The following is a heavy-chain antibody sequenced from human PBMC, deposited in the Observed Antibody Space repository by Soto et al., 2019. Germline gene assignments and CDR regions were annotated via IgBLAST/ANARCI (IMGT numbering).Heavy chain of an antibody. CDR2: IKYSGTT. D-gene: IGHD1-26*01. CDR3: ARPVITGSDYDAFDI. V-gene: IGHV4-39*01. Sequence: NPSETLSLTCTVSGGSISSSRCHWGWIRQPPGKGLEWIASIKYSGTTFYNPSLKSRVTLSVDTSKNQFALKLSSVTAAETAVYYFARPVITGSDYDAFDIWGRETMVNVS. J-gene: IGHJ3*02. CDR1: GGSISSSRCH.